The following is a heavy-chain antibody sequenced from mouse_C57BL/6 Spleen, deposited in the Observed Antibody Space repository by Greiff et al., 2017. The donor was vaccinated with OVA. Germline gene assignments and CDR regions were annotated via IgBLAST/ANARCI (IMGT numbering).Heavy chain of an antibody. Sequence: QVHVKQPGAELVKPGASVKLSCKASGYTFTSYWMQWVKQRPGQGLEWIGEIDPSDSYTNYNQKFKGKATLTVDTSSSTAYMQLSSLTSEDSAVYYCARSDGCFDYWGQGTTLTVSS. D-gene: IGHD2-3*01. CDR3: ARSDGCFDY. J-gene: IGHJ2*01. CDR1: GYTFTSYW. CDR2: IDPSDSYT. V-gene: IGHV1-50*01.